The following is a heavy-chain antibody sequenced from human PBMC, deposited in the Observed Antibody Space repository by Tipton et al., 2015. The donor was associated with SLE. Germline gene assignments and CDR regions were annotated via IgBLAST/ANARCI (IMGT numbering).Heavy chain of an antibody. Sequence: SLRLSRAASGFTFSSYAMSWVRQAPGKGLEWVSAISGSGGSTYYADSVKGRFTISRDNSKNTLYLQMNSLRAEDTAVYYCARGVDSSGLDYWGQGTLVTVSS. D-gene: IGHD3-22*01. CDR3: ARGVDSSGLDY. CDR1: GFTFSSYA. J-gene: IGHJ4*02. CDR2: ISGSGGST. V-gene: IGHV3-23*01.